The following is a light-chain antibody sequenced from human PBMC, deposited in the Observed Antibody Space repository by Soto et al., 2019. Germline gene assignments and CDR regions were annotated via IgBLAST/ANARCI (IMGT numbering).Light chain of an antibody. CDR2: AAS. Sequence: EMAVTQSPATLSVSPVERATLSCMASQSVASNLAWYQQKPGQTPRLLIYAASTRATGIPARFSGSGSGTDFNLTITSLQSEDFAVYYCQQYYHWPRTFGQGTKVDIK. CDR3: QQYYHWPRT. CDR1: QSVASN. J-gene: IGKJ1*01. V-gene: IGKV3-15*01.